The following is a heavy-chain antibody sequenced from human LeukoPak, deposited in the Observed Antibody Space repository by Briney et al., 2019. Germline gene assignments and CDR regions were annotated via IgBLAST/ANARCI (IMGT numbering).Heavy chain of an antibody. CDR1: GFTFSSYA. Sequence: PGGSLRLSCAASGFTFSSYAVSWVRQAPGKGLEWVSAVSGSGGSTYYADSVKGRFTISKDNPRNTVYLQMNSLRVEDTAVYYCAKGTDGSGRPRGGFDYWGQGTLVTVSS. D-gene: IGHD2-15*01. V-gene: IGHV3-23*01. J-gene: IGHJ4*02. CDR2: VSGSGGST. CDR3: AKGTDGSGRPRGGFDY.